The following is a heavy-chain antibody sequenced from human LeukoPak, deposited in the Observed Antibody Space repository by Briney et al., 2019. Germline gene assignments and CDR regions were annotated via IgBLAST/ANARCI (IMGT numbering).Heavy chain of an antibody. J-gene: IGHJ4*02. D-gene: IGHD6-19*01. CDR1: GYTFTGYY. V-gene: IGHV1-2*02. CDR3: ASRYSRGSYFLY. Sequence: ASVKVFCKASGYTFTGYYMHWVRQAPGQGLVWMRWINPHSDCTNYAQKFQRRLTITRDTPIIRAYIELSRMRSDDTAVYYCASRYSRGSYFLYWGEGTLVTVSS. CDR2: INPHSDCT.